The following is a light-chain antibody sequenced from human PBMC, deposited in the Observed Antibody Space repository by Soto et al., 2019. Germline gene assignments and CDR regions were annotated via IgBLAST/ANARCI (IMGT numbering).Light chain of an antibody. CDR3: QSYDSSLSGSYV. CDR2: DNN. J-gene: IGLJ1*01. V-gene: IGLV1-40*01. CDR1: SSNIGAGYD. Sequence: QSVLTQPPSVSGAPGQRVTISCTGSSSNIGAGYDVHWYQQVPGTAPKLLIYDNNNRPSGVPDRFSVSKSDTSASLAITGLQAEDEADYYCQSYDSSLSGSYVFGTGTKLTVL.